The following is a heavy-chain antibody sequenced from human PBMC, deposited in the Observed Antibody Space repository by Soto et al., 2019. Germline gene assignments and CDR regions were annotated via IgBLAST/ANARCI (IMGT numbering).Heavy chain of an antibody. D-gene: IGHD3-9*01. J-gene: IGHJ6*02. CDR3: AKAPRSYDILTGSYYYYGMDV. CDR1: GSTFVNNA. V-gene: IGHV3-9*01. CDR2: ISWNSGSI. Sequence: EVQLVESGGGWLQPAGSLNLPLAAPGSTFVNNARHWFRQAPGRGLGGVPGISWNSGSIGYADSVKGRFTISRDNAKNSLYLQMNSLRAEDTALYYCAKAPRSYDILTGSYYYYGMDVWGQGTTVTVSS.